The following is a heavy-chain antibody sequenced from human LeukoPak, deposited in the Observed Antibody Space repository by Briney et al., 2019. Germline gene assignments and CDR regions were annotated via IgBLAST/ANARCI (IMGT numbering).Heavy chain of an antibody. Sequence: GGSLRLSCAVSGFTVRSHFMAWVRQAPGKGLEWVSVLDTGGATHYADSVKGRFTISRDNTWDTLFLQMNSLRDEDTAVYYCARDECGPGYPLQGCYFDYWGQGTLVTVSS. CDR1: GFTVRSHF. CDR3: ARDECGPGYPLQGCYFDY. J-gene: IGHJ4*02. D-gene: IGHD5-12*01. CDR2: LDTGGAT. V-gene: IGHV3-53*01.